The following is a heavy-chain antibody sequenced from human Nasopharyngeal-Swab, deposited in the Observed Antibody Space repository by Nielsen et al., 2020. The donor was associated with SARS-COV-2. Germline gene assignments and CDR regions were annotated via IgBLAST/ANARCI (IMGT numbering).Heavy chain of an antibody. CDR3: ARSVDYGDYFDY. D-gene: IGHD4-17*01. V-gene: IGHV1-18*01. J-gene: IGHJ4*02. Sequence: ASVQVSCKASGYTFTSYGISWVRQAPGQGLEWMGWISAYNGNTNYAQKLQGRVTMTTDTSTSTAYMELRSLRSDDTAVYYCARSVDYGDYFDYWGQGTLVTVSS. CDR2: ISAYNGNT. CDR1: GYTFTSYG.